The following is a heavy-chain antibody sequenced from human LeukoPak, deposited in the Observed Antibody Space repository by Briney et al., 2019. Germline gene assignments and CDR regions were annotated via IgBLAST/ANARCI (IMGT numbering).Heavy chain of an antibody. D-gene: IGHD1-26*01. J-gene: IGHJ6*03. CDR1: GFTFSNYN. V-gene: IGHV3-21*01. CDR2: ITSSGTYI. Sequence: GGSLRLSCAASGFTFSNYNMNWVRQAPGKAMEWVSSITSSGTYIFYADSVKGRFTISRDNAKNSLYLQMDSLGPEDTAVYYYARDPYSGNYGNDYYYYMDVWGKGTTVTISS. CDR3: ARDPYSGNYGNDYYYYMDV.